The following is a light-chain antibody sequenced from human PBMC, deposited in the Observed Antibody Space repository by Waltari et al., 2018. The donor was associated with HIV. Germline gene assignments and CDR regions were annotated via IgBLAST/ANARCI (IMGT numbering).Light chain of an antibody. CDR2: GAS. Sequence: EIVLTQSPAALSLSPGERATLSCRPSQSVSSYLAWYQQKPGQAPRLLISGASSRATGIPARFSGSGSGTDFTLTISSLEPGDFGVYYCQQRSNWPITFGQGTRLEIK. CDR3: QQRSNWPIT. J-gene: IGKJ5*01. V-gene: IGKV3-11*01. CDR1: QSVSSY.